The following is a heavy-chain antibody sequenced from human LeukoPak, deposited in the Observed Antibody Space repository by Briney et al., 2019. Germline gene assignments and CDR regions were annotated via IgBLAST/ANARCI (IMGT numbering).Heavy chain of an antibody. V-gene: IGHV3-66*01. CDR1: GFPVSTNY. J-gene: IGHJ4*02. D-gene: IGHD2-21*02. CDR3: PRGGGAYCGSDCYRNFDY. CDR2: IYSGGST. Sequence: GGSLRLSCAVSGFPVSTNYMSWVRQAPGEGLEWVSVIYSGGSTYYTDSVKGRFTISRDSSKNTLHLEMRSLRDEDTAVYYCPRGGGAYCGSDCYRNFDYWGQGTLVTVSS.